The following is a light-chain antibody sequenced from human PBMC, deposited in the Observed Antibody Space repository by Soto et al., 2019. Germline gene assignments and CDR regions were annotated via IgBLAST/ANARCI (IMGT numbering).Light chain of an antibody. CDR2: GSS. J-gene: IGKJ1*01. V-gene: IGKV3-20*01. CDR1: QSVSSNN. CDR3: QQYDTSPVT. Sequence: DIVLTQSPGTLSLSPGERATLSCRASQSVSSNNLAWYQQIPGQAPRLLMHGSSTRATATPSRFSGSGSGTDFTLTISRLEPEDFAVYFCQQYDTSPVTFCQGTKVEIK.